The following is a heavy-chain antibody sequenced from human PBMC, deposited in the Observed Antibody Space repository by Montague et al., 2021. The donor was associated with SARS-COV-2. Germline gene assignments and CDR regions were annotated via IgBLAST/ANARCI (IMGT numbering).Heavy chain of an antibody. D-gene: IGHD3-3*01. CDR1: GGSISSYF. Sequence: SETLSLTCTVSGGSISSYFCSWIRLPPGKGLEWIGTVYNSGTTNSSPSLTSRVPISVATSTNQFSLTLSSVTAADTAVYYCARVVRYYDFWSGYTEYYYYGMDVWGQGTTVTVSS. CDR2: VYNSGTT. V-gene: IGHV4-59*01. CDR3: ARVVRYYDFWSGYTEYYYYGMDV. J-gene: IGHJ6*02.